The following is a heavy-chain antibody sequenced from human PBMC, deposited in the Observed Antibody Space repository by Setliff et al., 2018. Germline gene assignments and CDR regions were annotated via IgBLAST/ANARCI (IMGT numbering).Heavy chain of an antibody. D-gene: IGHD2-2*01. CDR3: ARVLFHCSSTSCYLDAFDI. Sequence: ASVKVSCKASGYTFISYGISWVRQAPGQGLEWMGWISAYNGNTNYAQKLQGRVTMTTDTSTSTAYMELRSLRSDDTAVYYCARVLFHCSSTSCYLDAFDIWGQGTRVTV. CDR1: GYTFISYG. V-gene: IGHV1-18*01. CDR2: ISAYNGNT. J-gene: IGHJ3*02.